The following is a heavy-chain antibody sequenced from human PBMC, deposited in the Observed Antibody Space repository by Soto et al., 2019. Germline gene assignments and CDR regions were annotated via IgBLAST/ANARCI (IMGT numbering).Heavy chain of an antibody. Sequence: GASVKVSCKASGYTFTSYGISWVRQAPGQGLEWMGWISAYNGNTNYAQKLQGRVTMTTDTSTSTAYMELRSLRSDDTAVYYCAREDCSSTSCYMGSMVRGYVDYWGQGTLVTASS. CDR1: GYTFTSYG. CDR3: AREDCSSTSCYMGSMVRGYVDY. D-gene: IGHD2-2*02. CDR2: ISAYNGNT. V-gene: IGHV1-18*01. J-gene: IGHJ4*02.